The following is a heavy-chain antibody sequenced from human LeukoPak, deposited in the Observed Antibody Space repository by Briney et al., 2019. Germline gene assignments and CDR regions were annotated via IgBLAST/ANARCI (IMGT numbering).Heavy chain of an antibody. D-gene: IGHD1-26*01. CDR3: VREAAATLFDY. V-gene: IGHV3-21*01. Sequence: GGSLRLSCAASGSTFSSYTMNWVRQAPGKGLEWVAAISSSSRDIFYADSVEGRFSISRDNTQNSLSLQMSSLKAEDTAVYYCVREAAATLFDYWGQGTLVTVSS. J-gene: IGHJ4*02. CDR2: ISSSSRDI. CDR1: GSTFSSYT.